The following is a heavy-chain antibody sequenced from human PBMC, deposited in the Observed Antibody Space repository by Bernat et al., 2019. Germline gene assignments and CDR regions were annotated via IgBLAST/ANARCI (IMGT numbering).Heavy chain of an antibody. Sequence: QVQLVQSGPEVKKPGASVKLSCKTSGYTFTSYGTSWVRQAPGQGLEWVGWISAYNGNTNSAQNFQGRVTMTTDTSTSTAYMELRSLRSDDTVVYYCARGADYKLDWGQGTLVTVSS. J-gene: IGHJ4*02. V-gene: IGHV1-18*04. CDR3: ARGADYKLD. CDR2: ISAYNGNT. D-gene: IGHD4-11*01. CDR1: GYTFTSYG.